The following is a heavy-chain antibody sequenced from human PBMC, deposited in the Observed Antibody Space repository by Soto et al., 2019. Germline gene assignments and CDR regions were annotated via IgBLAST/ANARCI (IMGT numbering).Heavy chain of an antibody. CDR2: IYYSGST. Sequence: PSETLSLTCTVSGGSINNYYWSWIRQPPGKGLEWIGYIYYSGSTNYNPSLKSRVTISVDTSKNQFSLKLSSVTAADTAVYYCARVYYDFWSGYLAWFDPWGQGTLVTVSS. J-gene: IGHJ5*02. CDR3: ARVYYDFWSGYLAWFDP. V-gene: IGHV4-59*01. D-gene: IGHD3-3*01. CDR1: GGSINNYY.